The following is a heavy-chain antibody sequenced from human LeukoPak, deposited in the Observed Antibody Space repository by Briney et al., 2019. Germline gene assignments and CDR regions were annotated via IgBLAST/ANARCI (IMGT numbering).Heavy chain of an antibody. Sequence: SETLSLTCTVSGGSISSGGYYWSWIRQHPGKGLEWIGYIHYSGSTYYNPSLKSRVTISVDTSKNQFSLKLSSVTAADTAVYYCARALQQDYYYGMDVWGQGTTVTVSS. CDR1: GGSISSGGYY. CDR3: ARALQQDYYYGMDV. V-gene: IGHV4-31*03. D-gene: IGHD4-11*01. J-gene: IGHJ6*02. CDR2: IHYSGST.